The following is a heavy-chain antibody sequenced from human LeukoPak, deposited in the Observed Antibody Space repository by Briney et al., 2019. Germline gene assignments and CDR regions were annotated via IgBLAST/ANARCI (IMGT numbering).Heavy chain of an antibody. CDR1: GFTFSSYW. J-gene: IGHJ4*02. CDR3: ARERASGSYYKAPPFDL. V-gene: IGHV3-7*01. Sequence: GGSLRLSCAASGFTFSSYWMSWVRQAPGKGLGWVGNINQDGSETYYVDSVRGRYTISRDNAKNSLYLLMNSLRAEDTAVYYCARERASGSYYKAPPFDLWGQGTLVTVPS. D-gene: IGHD3-10*01. CDR2: INQDGSET.